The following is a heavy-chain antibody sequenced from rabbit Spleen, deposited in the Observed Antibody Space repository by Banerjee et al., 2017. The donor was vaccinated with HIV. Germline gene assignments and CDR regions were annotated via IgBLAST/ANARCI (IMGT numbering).Heavy chain of an antibody. J-gene: IGHJ4*01. CDR3: AKNVTGVIGGNLGL. D-gene: IGHD7-1*01. Sequence: QEQLVESGGGLVKPEGSLKLSCTASGFSFSSKDVMCWVRQAPGKGLEWIACINAGTGTAFYACWEKGRFTFYKTSTAAVIQQVTSMAAAAAASYCCAKNVTGVIGGNLGLWGQGTLVTVS. V-gene: IGHV1S45*01. CDR1: GFSFSSKDV. CDR2: INAGTGTA.